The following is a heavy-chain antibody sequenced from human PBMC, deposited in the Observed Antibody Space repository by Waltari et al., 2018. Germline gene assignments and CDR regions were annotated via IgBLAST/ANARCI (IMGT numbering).Heavy chain of an antibody. Sequence: QVQLQESGPGLVKPSQTLSLTCTVSGGSISSGSYSWSWIRQPAGKGLEWIGYIYTSGSTNYNPSLKSRVTISVDTSKNQFSLKLSSVTAADTAVYYCASSPRWGYYSEDWGQGTLVTVSS. CDR2: IYTSGST. D-gene: IGHD3-22*01. V-gene: IGHV4-61*09. J-gene: IGHJ4*02. CDR3: ASSPRWGYYSED. CDR1: GGSISSGSYS.